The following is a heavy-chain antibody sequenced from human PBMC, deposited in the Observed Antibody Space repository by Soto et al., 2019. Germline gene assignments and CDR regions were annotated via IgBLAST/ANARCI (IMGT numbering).Heavy chain of an antibody. V-gene: IGHV1-69*02. CDR1: GDTFNFYS. J-gene: IGHJ4*02. CDR2: VNPILSMS. D-gene: IGHD3-10*01. CDR3: AINYGSGYRAFDS. Sequence: QVQLVQSGAEVKSAGSSVKVSCKASGDTFNFYSINWVRQAPGLGLEWVGRVNPILSMSNYAQRFQGRVTMTADKASGTAYMELRSLRSADTAIYYCAINYGSGYRAFDSWGQGALVTVSS.